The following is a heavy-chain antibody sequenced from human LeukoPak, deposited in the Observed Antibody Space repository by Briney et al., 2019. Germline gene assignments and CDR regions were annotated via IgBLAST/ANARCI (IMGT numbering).Heavy chain of an antibody. J-gene: IGHJ5*02. Sequence: PSETLSLTCTVSGGSISSYYWSWIRQPPGKGLGWIGYIYYSGSTNYNPSLKSRVTISVDTSKNQFSLKLSSVTAADTAVYYCARGYCSSTSCQRGHNWFDHWGQGTLVTVSS. D-gene: IGHD2-2*01. V-gene: IGHV4-59*01. CDR1: GGSISSYY. CDR2: IYYSGST. CDR3: ARGYCSSTSCQRGHNWFDH.